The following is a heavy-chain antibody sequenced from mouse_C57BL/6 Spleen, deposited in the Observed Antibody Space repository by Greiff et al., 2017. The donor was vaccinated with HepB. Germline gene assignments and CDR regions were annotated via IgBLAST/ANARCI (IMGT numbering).Heavy chain of an antibody. CDR3: ARDLGITTVVATDDYAMDY. CDR2: IIYFGIYT. Sequence: SMTPSFSSSFFPFLLSSLSFFLPPPSHLLYFFSTIIYFGIYTYYPDNVKGRFTISRDNAKNNLYLQMSHLKSEDTAMYYCARDLGITTVVATDDYAMDYWGQGTSVTVSS. J-gene: IGHJ4*01. V-gene: IGHV5-4*01. D-gene: IGHD1-1*01. CDR1: FFPFLLSS.